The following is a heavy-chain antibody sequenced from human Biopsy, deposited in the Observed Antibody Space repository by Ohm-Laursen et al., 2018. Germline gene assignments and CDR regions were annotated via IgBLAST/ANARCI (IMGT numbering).Heavy chain of an antibody. CDR3: ARDRGYYSDRTVPGYFDL. CDR2: IYYTGNT. Sequence: SETLSLTCTVSGDSISTYYWSWIRQPPGKGLQWIGYIYYTGNTDYNPSLQSRVTISVDTSKNHFSLRLRSMTPADTAMYYCARDRGYYSDRTVPGYFDLGGRGTLVTVSS. CDR1: GDSISTYY. J-gene: IGHJ2*01. D-gene: IGHD3-22*01. V-gene: IGHV4-59*01.